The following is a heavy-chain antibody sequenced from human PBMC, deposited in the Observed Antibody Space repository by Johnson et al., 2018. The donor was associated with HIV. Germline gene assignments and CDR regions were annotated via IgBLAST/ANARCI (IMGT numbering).Heavy chain of an antibody. V-gene: IGHV3-20*04. CDR1: GFTFSSYW. Sequence: VQLVESGGGVVQPGGSLRLSCAASGFTFSSYWMSWVRQAPGKGLEWVSGINWNGGSTGYADSVRGRFTISRDNAKNSLYLQMNSLRAEDTALYYCARGGGSYYSGAFDIWGQGTMVTVSS. CDR2: INWNGGST. CDR3: ARGGGSYYSGAFDI. J-gene: IGHJ3*02. D-gene: IGHD1-26*01.